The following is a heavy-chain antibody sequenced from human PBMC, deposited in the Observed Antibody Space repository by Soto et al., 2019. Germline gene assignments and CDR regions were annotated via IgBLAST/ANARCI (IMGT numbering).Heavy chain of an antibody. J-gene: IGHJ4*02. V-gene: IGHV3-23*01. D-gene: IGHD1-7*01. CDR3: AKVSYKWTYGAFDY. CDR1: GFSFSQYA. CDR2: ISGSDGST. Sequence: DVQLLESGGGLVQPGGSLRLSCAASGFSFSQYAMSWVRQAPGKGLERVSVISGSDGSTSYIDSVKDRFTISRDNSKNMLFLHMNNLRAEDTAIYYCAKVSYKWTYGAFDYWGQGTLVIVSS.